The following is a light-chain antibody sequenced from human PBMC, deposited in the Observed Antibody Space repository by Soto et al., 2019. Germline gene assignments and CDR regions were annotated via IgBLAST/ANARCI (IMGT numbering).Light chain of an antibody. V-gene: IGKV3-20*01. CDR2: GAS. Sequence: ESVLTQSPGALSLSPGERATLSCGASQSVSSSYLAWYQQKPGQAPRPLIYGASTRATGIPDRFSGSGSGTDFTLTISRLEPEDFAVYYCQQYGSSPRTFGQGTKVDIK. J-gene: IGKJ1*01. CDR1: QSVSSSY. CDR3: QQYGSSPRT.